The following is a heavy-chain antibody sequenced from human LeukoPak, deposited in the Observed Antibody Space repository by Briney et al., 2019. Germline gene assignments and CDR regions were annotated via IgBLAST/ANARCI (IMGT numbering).Heavy chain of an antibody. CDR1: GGSISSYY. CDR3: ARRRGEGYYGSGSYYNGYFDY. D-gene: IGHD3-10*01. Sequence: SETLSLTCTVSGGSISSYYWSWIRQPPGKGLEWIGYIYYSGSTNYNPSLKSRVTISVDTSKNQFSLKLSSVTAADTAVYYCARRRGEGYYGSGSYYNGYFDYWGQGTLVTVSS. V-gene: IGHV4-59*08. CDR2: IYYSGST. J-gene: IGHJ4*02.